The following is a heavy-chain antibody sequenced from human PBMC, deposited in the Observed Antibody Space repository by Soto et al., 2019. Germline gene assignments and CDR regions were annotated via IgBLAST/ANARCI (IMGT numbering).Heavy chain of an antibody. Sequence: ASVKVSCKASGYTFTGYYMNWVRQAPGQGLEWMGWINPNSGGTNSAQKFQGRVTMTRDTSISTAYMELSRLRSDDTAVYYCAKDRKNILLVWGQGTLVTVSS. V-gene: IGHV1-2*02. J-gene: IGHJ4*02. CDR1: GYTFTGYY. CDR3: AKDRKNILLV. D-gene: IGHD6-6*01. CDR2: INPNSGGT.